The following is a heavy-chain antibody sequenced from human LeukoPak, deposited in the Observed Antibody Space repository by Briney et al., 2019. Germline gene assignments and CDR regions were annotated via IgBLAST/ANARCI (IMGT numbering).Heavy chain of an antibody. J-gene: IGHJ6*03. CDR3: AGGTTGGYNHYYYYYMDV. V-gene: IGHV4-34*01. D-gene: IGHD3-9*01. CDR1: GGSFSAYY. CDR2: INESGTT. Sequence: PSETLSLTCAVYGGSFSAYYWSWIRQPPGKGLEWIGEINESGTTNYNPSLKSRVTISVDKSKNQFSLKLSSVTAADTAVYYCAGGTTGGYNHYYYYYMDVWGKGTTVTVSS.